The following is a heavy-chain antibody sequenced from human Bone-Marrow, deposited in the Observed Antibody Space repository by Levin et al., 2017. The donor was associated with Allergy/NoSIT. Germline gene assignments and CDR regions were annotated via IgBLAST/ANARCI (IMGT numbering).Heavy chain of an antibody. CDR2: IYYSGST. CDR1: GGSISSSSYY. Sequence: PSETLSLTCTVSGGSISSSSYYWGWIRQPPGKGLEWIGSIYYSGSTYYNPSLKSRVTISVDTSKNQFSLKLSSVTAADTAVYYCARHQEGTYYFDYWGQGTLVTVSS. CDR3: ARHQEGTYYFDY. V-gene: IGHV4-39*01. D-gene: IGHD1-1*01. J-gene: IGHJ4*02.